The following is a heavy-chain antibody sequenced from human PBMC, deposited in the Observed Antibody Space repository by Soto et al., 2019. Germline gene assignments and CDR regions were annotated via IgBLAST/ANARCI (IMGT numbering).Heavy chain of an antibody. V-gene: IGHV1-8*01. CDR1: GYSFTSYD. CDR2: MNPNTGNT. Sequence: XSVKVACKASGYSFTSYDSTWRRHNTGQGLLWMGWMNPNTGNTDFAQTFQGRVTMTRNTSISTAYMELSSLRSEDTAVYYCARHAGDILTAYRPRSAFDPWAQRTLVTVSS. D-gene: IGHD3-9*01. J-gene: IGHJ5*02. CDR3: ARHAGDILTAYRPRSAFDP.